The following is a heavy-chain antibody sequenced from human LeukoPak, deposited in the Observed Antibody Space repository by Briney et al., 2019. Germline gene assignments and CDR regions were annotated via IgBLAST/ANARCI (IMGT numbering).Heavy chain of an antibody. J-gene: IGHJ4*02. Sequence: PSETLSLTCTVSGGSIGRSSYYWGWIRQPPGKGPEWIGSIHNSGTTYYNPSLKSRATISVDTSKNQFSLKLSSVTAADTASYYCARHREMATIFFDYWGEGTLVTVSS. D-gene: IGHD5-24*01. CDR1: GGSIGRSSYY. CDR3: ARHREMATIFFDY. V-gene: IGHV4-39*01. CDR2: IHNSGTT.